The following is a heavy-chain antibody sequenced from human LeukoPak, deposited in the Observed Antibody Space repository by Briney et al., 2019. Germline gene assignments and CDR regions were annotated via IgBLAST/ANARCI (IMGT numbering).Heavy chain of an antibody. CDR1: GYTFTSYD. D-gene: IGHD2-2*01. Sequence: GASVKVSCKASGYTFTSYDINWVRQATGQGLEWMGGIIPIFGTANYAQKFQGRVTITADESTSTAYMELSSLRSEDTAVYYCASNSQSECSSTSCYDYYYYMDVWGKGTTVTVSS. J-gene: IGHJ6*03. CDR2: IIPIFGTA. CDR3: ASNSQSECSSTSCYDYYYYMDV. V-gene: IGHV1-69*13.